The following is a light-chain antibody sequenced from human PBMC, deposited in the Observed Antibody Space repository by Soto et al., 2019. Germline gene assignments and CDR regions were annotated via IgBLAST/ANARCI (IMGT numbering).Light chain of an antibody. CDR2: EVS. CDR1: ISDVGGYSY. V-gene: IGLV2-14*01. Sequence: QASLTQAASVSGSPGQSITISCTGTISDVGGYSYVSWYQQHPGKAPKLMIYEVSNRPSGVSNRLSGSKSGNTASLTISGLQAEDEADYYRSSYTSSSTYAFGTGTKVTVL. J-gene: IGLJ1*01. CDR3: SSYTSSSTYA.